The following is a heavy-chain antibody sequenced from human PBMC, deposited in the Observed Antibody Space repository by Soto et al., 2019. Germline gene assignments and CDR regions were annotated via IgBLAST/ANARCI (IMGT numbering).Heavy chain of an antibody. V-gene: IGHV4-59*08. Sequence: QVQLQESGPGLVKPSETLSLTCTVSGGSIDSYYWTWLRQPPGKGLEWIGYLYYTGTTTYSPSLKSRVTISVDTSMNQISLKLSSVTAADTAFYYCARLGGYYQSLDTWGQRTLVTVSS. CDR2: LYYTGTT. D-gene: IGHD3-22*01. J-gene: IGHJ5*02. CDR1: GGSIDSYY. CDR3: ARLGGYYQSLDT.